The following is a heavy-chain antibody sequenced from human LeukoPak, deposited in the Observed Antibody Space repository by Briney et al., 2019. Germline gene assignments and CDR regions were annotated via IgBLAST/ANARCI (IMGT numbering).Heavy chain of an antibody. Sequence: GGSLRLSCAASGFTVSSNYLSWVRQAPGKGLKWVSVIYSDGSTFYTDSVKGRFSISRDNSKNTLYLQMNSLRAEDMAVYYCARGPDYYDSVGAFDIWGQGTMVTVSS. CDR2: IYSDGST. CDR3: ARGPDYYDSVGAFDI. V-gene: IGHV3-66*01. CDR1: GFTVSSNY. J-gene: IGHJ3*02. D-gene: IGHD3-22*01.